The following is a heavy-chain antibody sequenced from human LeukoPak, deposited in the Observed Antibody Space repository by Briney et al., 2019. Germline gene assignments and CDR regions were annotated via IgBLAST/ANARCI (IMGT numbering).Heavy chain of an antibody. D-gene: IGHD3-22*01. Sequence: SETLSLTCTVSSDSISSDSISSYYLSWIRQPPGKGLEWIGEINHSGSTNYNPSLKSRVIMSVDTSKNQFSLKLSSVTAADTAVYYCARGVAYSDSTGYAHWGQGTLVTVSS. CDR2: INHSGST. CDR1: SDSISSDSISSYY. CDR3: ARGVAYSDSTGYAH. J-gene: IGHJ4*02. V-gene: IGHV4-34*01.